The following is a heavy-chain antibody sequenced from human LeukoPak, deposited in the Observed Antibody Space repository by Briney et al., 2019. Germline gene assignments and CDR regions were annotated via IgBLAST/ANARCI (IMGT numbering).Heavy chain of an antibody. Sequence: GGSLRLSCAASGFTFSSYGMHWVRQAPGKGLEWVAVIWYDGSNKYYADSVKDRFTISRDNSKNTLYLQMNSLRAEDTAVYYCAKDLSGGSQYYFDYWGQGTLVTVSS. CDR2: IWYDGSNK. CDR1: GFTFSSYG. V-gene: IGHV3-33*03. D-gene: IGHD2-15*01. CDR3: AKDLSGGSQYYFDY. J-gene: IGHJ4*02.